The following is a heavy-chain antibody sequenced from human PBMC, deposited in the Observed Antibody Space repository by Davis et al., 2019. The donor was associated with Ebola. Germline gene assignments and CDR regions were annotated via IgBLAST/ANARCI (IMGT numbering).Heavy chain of an antibody. J-gene: IGHJ4*02. CDR3: ARAPSSRYSSSWYYFDY. V-gene: IGHV3-74*01. D-gene: IGHD6-13*01. Sequence: GESLKISCAASGFTFSSYWMHWVRQDPGKGLVWVSRINGDGSSTNYADSVKGRFTISRDNAKNSLYLQMNSLRAEDTAVYYCARAPSSRYSSSWYYFDYWGQGTLVTVSS. CDR2: INGDGSST. CDR1: GFTFSSYW.